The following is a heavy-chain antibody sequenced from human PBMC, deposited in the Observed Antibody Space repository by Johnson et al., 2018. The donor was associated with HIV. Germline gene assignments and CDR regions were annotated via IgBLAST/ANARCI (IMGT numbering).Heavy chain of an antibody. CDR3: ATSTASDAFDI. D-gene: IGHD1-1*01. CDR2: IWYDGSNK. J-gene: IGHJ3*02. CDR1: GFTFGSYG. V-gene: IGHV3-33*01. Sequence: QVQLVESGGGVVQPGRSLRLSCAASGFTFGSYGMHWVRQAPGKGLEWVAVIWYDGSNKNYSDSVKGRFTISRDNSKNTLYLQMNRLRAEDTAVYYCATSTASDAFDIWGQGTMVTVSS.